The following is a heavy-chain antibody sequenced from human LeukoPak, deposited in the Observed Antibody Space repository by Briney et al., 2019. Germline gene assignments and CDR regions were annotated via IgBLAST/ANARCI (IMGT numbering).Heavy chain of an antibody. CDR3: ARGCDVLLWFGELLDCPLPIDY. Sequence: ASVKVSCKASGYTFTGYYMHWVRQAPGQGLEWMGRINPNSGGTNYAQKFQGRVTMTRDTSISTAYMELSRLRSDDTAVYYCARGCDVLLWFGELLDCPLPIDYWGQGTLVTVSS. CDR1: GYTFTGYY. D-gene: IGHD3-10*01. V-gene: IGHV1-2*06. J-gene: IGHJ4*02. CDR2: INPNSGGT.